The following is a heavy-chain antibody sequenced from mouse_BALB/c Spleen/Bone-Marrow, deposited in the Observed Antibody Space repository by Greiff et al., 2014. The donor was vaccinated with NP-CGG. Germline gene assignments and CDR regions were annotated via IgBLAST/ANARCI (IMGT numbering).Heavy chain of an antibody. CDR2: IDPANGNT. CDR3: AMYYYGSSLFAY. J-gene: IGHJ3*01. D-gene: IGHD1-1*01. V-gene: IGHV14-3*02. CDR1: GFNIKDTY. Sequence: EVQLQQSGAELVKPGASVKLSCTASGFNIKDTYMHWVKQRPVQGLEWIGRIDPANGNTKYDPKFQGKATITADTSSNTAYLQLSSLTSEDTAVYHCAMYYYGSSLFAYWGQGTLVTVSA.